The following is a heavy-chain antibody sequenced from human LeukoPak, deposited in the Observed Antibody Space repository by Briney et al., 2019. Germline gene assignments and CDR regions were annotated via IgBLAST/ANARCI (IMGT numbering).Heavy chain of an antibody. CDR1: GFTFSSYA. V-gene: IGHV3-30*04. CDR3: AFLWFGELLSTFDY. J-gene: IGHJ4*02. CDR2: ISYDGSNK. Sequence: GGSLRLSCAASGFTFSSYAMHWVRQAPGKGLEWVALISYDGSNKNYADSVKGRFTISRDNSKNTLYLQMNSLRAEDTAVYYCAFLWFGELLSTFDYWGQGTLVTVSS. D-gene: IGHD3-10*01.